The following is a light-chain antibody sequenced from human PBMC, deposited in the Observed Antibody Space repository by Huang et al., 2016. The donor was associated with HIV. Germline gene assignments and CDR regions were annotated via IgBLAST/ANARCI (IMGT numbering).Light chain of an antibody. Sequence: DIAMTQSPDSLAVSLGERATISCVSSQSVLSPSNNRNHLASYQQKPRQPPKLLIYWASTRESGVPDRFRGSGSATDFTLTIDNLQAEDVALYFCQQYYSIPGFGQGTYVEV. V-gene: IGKV4-1*01. CDR2: WAS. J-gene: IGKJ2*03. CDR1: QSVLSPSNNRNH. CDR3: QQYYSIPG.